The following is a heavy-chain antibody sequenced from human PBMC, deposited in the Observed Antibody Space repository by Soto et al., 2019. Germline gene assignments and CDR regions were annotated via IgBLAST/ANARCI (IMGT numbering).Heavy chain of an antibody. J-gene: IGHJ3*02. Sequence: PGGSLRLSCAASGFTFSRYSMTWVRQAPGKGLEWVANIKQDGSEKYYVDSVRGRFTISRDNARNSLYLQMNSLRAEDTAVYYCASFLKVPGDDAFDIWGQGTMVTVSS. V-gene: IGHV3-7*01. CDR2: IKQDGSEK. CDR1: GFTFSRYS. CDR3: ASFLKVPGDDAFDI. D-gene: IGHD1-1*01.